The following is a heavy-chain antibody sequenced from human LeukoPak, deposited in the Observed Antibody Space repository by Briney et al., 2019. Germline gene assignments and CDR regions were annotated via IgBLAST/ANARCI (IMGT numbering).Heavy chain of an antibody. J-gene: IGHJ6*02. CDR2: IYKDGTT. D-gene: IGHD2/OR15-2a*01. V-gene: IGHV3-66*01. CDR1: GFTVSNNY. CDR3: ARDPGSINGMDV. Sequence: PGGSLRLSCAASGFTVSNNYMNWVRQAPGKGLEWVSVIYKDGTTYYADSVKGRFTISRDTSKNTLDLQMNSLRAEDTALYYCARDPGSINGMDVWSQGTTVTVSS.